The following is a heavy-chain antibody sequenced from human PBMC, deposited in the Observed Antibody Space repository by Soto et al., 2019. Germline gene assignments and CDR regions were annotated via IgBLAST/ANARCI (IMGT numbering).Heavy chain of an antibody. CDR3: ARGHLTYDFWSGYYKVLVSAFDV. CDR1: GGTFSSYA. J-gene: IGHJ6*04. CDR2: IIPIFGNT. V-gene: IGHV1-8*02. Sequence: ASVKVSCKASGGTFSSYAISWVRQAPGQGLEWMGGIIPIFGNTGYAQKFQGRVTMTRNTSISTAYMELSSLRSEDTAVYYCARGHLTYDFWSGYYKVLVSAFDVWGKGTTVTVSS. D-gene: IGHD3-3*01.